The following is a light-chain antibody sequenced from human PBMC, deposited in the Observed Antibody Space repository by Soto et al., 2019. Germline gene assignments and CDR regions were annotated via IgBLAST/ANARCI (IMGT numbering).Light chain of an antibody. Sequence: ETVMTQSPVTLSVSPGDTATLSCRASQRVSNYLAWYQQKPGQAPRLLIYGASTRATGIPARFSGSGSGTEFTLTISSLQSEDFAVYYCQQYNNWPRTFGQGTKVDIK. CDR2: GAS. V-gene: IGKV3-15*01. J-gene: IGKJ1*01. CDR3: QQYNNWPRT. CDR1: QRVSNY.